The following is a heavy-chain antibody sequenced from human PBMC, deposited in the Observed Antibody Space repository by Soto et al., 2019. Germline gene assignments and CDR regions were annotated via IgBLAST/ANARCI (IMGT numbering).Heavy chain of an antibody. CDR1: GSTFGGNA. Sequence: EVQVLESGGGLVQPGGPLRLSCLASGSTFGGNAMSWVGKAPGKGLEWVQPFGERGGGLYYADSVRGRFTISRDNSRDTLYLQMNSLRAEDTAVYYCAKDKGVGTTYYGSETYYRAPSYFDYWGQGTLVTVSS. D-gene: IGHD3-10*01. CDR3: AKDKGVGTTYYGSETYYRAPSYFDY. V-gene: IGHV3-23*01. J-gene: IGHJ4*02. CDR2: FGERGGGL.